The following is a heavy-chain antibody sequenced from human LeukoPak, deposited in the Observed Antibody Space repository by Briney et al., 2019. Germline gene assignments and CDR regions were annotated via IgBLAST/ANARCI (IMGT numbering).Heavy chain of an antibody. Sequence: GRSLRLSCAASGFTFSSYAMSWVRQAPGKGLEWVSAISGSGGSTYYADSVKGRFTISRDNSKNTLDLQMNSLRAEDTAVYYCARDRSYDFWSGYSTPDYWGQGTLVTVSS. CDR1: GFTFSSYA. J-gene: IGHJ4*02. CDR2: ISGSGGST. V-gene: IGHV3-23*01. CDR3: ARDRSYDFWSGYSTPDY. D-gene: IGHD3-3*01.